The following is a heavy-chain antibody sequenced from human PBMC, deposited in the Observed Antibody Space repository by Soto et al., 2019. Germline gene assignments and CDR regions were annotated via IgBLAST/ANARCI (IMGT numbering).Heavy chain of an antibody. D-gene: IGHD3-10*01. V-gene: IGHV1-46*01. Sequence: QVHLVQSGAEVKKPGASVKVSCKASGYAFSTYYMHWVRQARGQGLEWMGIINTRGGGANYAQKFQGRFTMTSDTSTSTVYMELSSLTSEDTAVYYCARDLPTATRAADYWGQGTLVTVSS. J-gene: IGHJ4*02. CDR1: GYAFSTYY. CDR2: INTRGGGA. CDR3: ARDLPTATRAADY.